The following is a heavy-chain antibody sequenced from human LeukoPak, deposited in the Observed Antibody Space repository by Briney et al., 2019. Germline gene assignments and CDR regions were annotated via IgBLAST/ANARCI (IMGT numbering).Heavy chain of an antibody. J-gene: IGHJ2*01. CDR1: GDSISSGDYY. D-gene: IGHD6-13*01. Sequence: SQTLSLTCTVSGDSISSGDYYWSWIRQPAGKGLEWIGRIYTRGSTNYNPSLKSRVSMSVDTSKKQFSLKLSSVTAADTAVYYCARLSSSWYQDWYFDLWGRGTLVTVSS. V-gene: IGHV4-61*02. CDR2: IYTRGST. CDR3: ARLSSSWYQDWYFDL.